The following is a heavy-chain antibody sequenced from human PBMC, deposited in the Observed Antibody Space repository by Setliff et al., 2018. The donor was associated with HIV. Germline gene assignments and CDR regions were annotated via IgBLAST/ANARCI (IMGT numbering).Heavy chain of an antibody. D-gene: IGHD6-13*01. CDR1: GGSIRSTS. CDR3: ATVWTAGSLFY. J-gene: IGHJ4*02. Sequence: ETLSLTCTVSGGSIRSTSHYWGWIRQPPGKGLEWVSYIRSSTSTIYYADSVKGRFTISRDNAKNSLYLQMNSLRAEDTAVYYCATVWTAGSLFYWGQGTLVTVSS. V-gene: IGHV3-48*01. CDR2: IRSSTSTI.